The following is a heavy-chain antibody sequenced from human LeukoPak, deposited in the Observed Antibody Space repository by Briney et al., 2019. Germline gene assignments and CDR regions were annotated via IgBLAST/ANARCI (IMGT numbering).Heavy chain of an antibody. D-gene: IGHD2-2*02. CDR2: IYYSGST. V-gene: IGHV4-39*07. J-gene: IGHJ3*02. CDR1: GGSISSSSYY. CDR3: ARSYSGYCSSTSCYSAFDI. Sequence: SETLSLTCTVSGGSISSSSYYWGWIRQPPGKGLEWIGSIYYSGSTNYNPSLKSRVTISVDTSKNQFSLKLSSVTAADTAVYYCARSYSGYCSSTSCYSAFDIWGQGTMVTVSS.